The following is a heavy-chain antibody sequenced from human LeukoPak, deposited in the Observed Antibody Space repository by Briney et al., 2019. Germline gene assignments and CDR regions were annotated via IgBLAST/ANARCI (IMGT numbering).Heavy chain of an antibody. D-gene: IGHD2-21*02. Sequence: PGRALRLSCAASGFTFNSYGMHRVRQAPGKGLGWVAVIWYDGSNKYYADSVKGRFTISGDNSKNTLYLQMKSLRAEDTAVYYCARRTALNSYYFDYWGQGTLVTVSS. CDR3: ARRTALNSYYFDY. V-gene: IGHV3-33*01. CDR1: GFTFNSYG. CDR2: IWYDGSNK. J-gene: IGHJ4*02.